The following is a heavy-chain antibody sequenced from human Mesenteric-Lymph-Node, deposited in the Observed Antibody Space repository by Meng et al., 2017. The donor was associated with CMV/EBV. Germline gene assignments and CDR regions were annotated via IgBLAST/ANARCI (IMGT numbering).Heavy chain of an antibody. V-gene: IGHV3-30*04. D-gene: IGHD5-24*01. Sequence: GGSLRLSCAASAFTFSTYSMHWVRQAPGKGLECVALLSYDGNNIQYYTDSEKGRFTISRDNAKNSLYLQMNSLRAEDTAVYYCAHGDAFFFEHWGQGILVTVSS. J-gene: IGHJ4*02. CDR3: AHGDAFFFEH. CDR2: LSYDGNNIQ. CDR1: AFTFSTYS.